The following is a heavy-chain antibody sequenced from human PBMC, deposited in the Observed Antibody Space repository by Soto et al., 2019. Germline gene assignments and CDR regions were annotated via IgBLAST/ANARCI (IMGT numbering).Heavy chain of an antibody. CDR2: IYPGDSDT. J-gene: IGHJ3*02. CDR1: GYSFTSYW. Sequence: GESLKISCKGSGYSFTSYWIGWVRQMPGKVLEWMGIIYPGDSDTRYSPSFQGQVTISADKSISTAYLQWSSLKASDTAMYYCARLRYCSSTSCYTPFDIWGQGXMVTVSS. D-gene: IGHD2-2*02. V-gene: IGHV5-51*01. CDR3: ARLRYCSSTSCYTPFDI.